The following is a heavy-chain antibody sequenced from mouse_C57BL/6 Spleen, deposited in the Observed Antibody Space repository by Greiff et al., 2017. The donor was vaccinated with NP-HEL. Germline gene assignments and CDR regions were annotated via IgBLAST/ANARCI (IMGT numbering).Heavy chain of an antibody. CDR2: FYPGSGSI. V-gene: IGHV1-62-2*01. J-gene: IGHJ4*01. D-gene: IGHD2-10*02. CDR1: GYTFTEYT. Sequence: VKLVESGAELVKPGASVKLSCKASGYTFTEYTIHWVKQRSGQGLEWIGWFYPGSGSIKYNEKFKDKATLTADKSSSTVYMELSRLTSEDSAVYFCARHEAGEALGYAMDYWGQGTSVTVSS. CDR3: ARHEAGEALGYAMDY.